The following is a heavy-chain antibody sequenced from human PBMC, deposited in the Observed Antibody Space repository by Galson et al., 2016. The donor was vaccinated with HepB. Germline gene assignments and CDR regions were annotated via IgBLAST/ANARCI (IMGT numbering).Heavy chain of an antibody. V-gene: IGHV1-46*01. CDR2: INPSGGSA. CDR1: GYTFTSYH. J-gene: IGHJ5*02. Sequence: SVKVSCKASGYTFTSYHIQWVRQAPGQGPEWMGMINPSGGSATFAQKFQGRVTLTSDTSTSTVHMELGSLTSEDTAVYYCARNTSRDWFDPWGQGTLVTVSS. D-gene: IGHD2-2*01. CDR3: ARNTSRDWFDP.